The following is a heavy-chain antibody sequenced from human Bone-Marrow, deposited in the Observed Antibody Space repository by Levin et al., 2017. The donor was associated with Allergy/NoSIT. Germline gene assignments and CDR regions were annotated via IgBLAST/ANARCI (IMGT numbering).Heavy chain of an antibody. V-gene: IGHV3-9*01. Sequence: GGSLRLSCAASGFTFDDYAMHWVRQAPGKGLEWVSGISWNSGSIGYADSVKGRFTISRDNAKNSLYLQMNSLRREDTALYYCAKSTIERPTAGYFYYGMDDWGQGTTVTVSS. CDR1: GFTFDDYA. J-gene: IGHJ6*02. CDR2: ISWNSGSI. CDR3: AKSTIERPTAGYFYYGMDD. D-gene: IGHD3-22*01.